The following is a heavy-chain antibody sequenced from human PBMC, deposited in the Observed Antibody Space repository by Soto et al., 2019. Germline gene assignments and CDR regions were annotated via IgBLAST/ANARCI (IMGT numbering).Heavy chain of an antibody. CDR3: ARDLEPPLGDNYYDSSAFPL. D-gene: IGHD3-22*01. CDR2: ISYDGSNK. Sequence: PGGSLRLSCAASGFTFSSYGMHWVRQAPGKGLEWVAVISYDGSNKYYADSVKGRFTISRDNSKNTLYLQMNSLRAEDTAVYYCARDLEPPLGDNYYDSSAFPLWGQGTLVTVSS. CDR1: GFTFSSYG. V-gene: IGHV3-30*03. J-gene: IGHJ4*02.